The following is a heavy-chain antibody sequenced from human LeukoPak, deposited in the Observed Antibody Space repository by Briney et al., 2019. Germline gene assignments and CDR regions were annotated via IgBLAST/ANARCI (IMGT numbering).Heavy chain of an antibody. J-gene: IGHJ6*03. CDR3: ARVLRYCSGGNCYSGGLGYMDV. V-gene: IGHV3-11*01. CDR2: ISSSGSTI. D-gene: IGHD2-15*01. Sequence: GGSLRLSCAASGFTFSDYYMSWIRQAPGKGLEWVSYISSSGSTIYYADSVKGRFTISRDNAKNSLFLQMNSLRAEDTAVYYCARVLRYCSGGNCYSGGLGYMDVWGKGTTVTISS. CDR1: GFTFSDYY.